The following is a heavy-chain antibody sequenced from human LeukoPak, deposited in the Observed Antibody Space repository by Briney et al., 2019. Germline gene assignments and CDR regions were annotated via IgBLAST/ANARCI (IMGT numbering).Heavy chain of an antibody. V-gene: IGHV4-31*03. CDR3: ARAFSPDYYDSSGYYWTRGNYFDY. D-gene: IGHD3-22*01. J-gene: IGHJ4*02. CDR1: GGSISSGGYY. Sequence: SETLSLTCTVSGGSISSGGYYWSWIRQHPGKGLEWIGYIYYSGSTYYNLSLKSRVTISVDTSKNQFSLKLSSVTAADTAVYYCARAFSPDYYDSSGYYWTRGNYFDYWGQGTLVTVSS. CDR2: IYYSGST.